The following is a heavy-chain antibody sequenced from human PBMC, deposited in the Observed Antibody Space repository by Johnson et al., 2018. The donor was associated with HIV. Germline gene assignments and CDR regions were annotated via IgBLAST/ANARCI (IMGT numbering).Heavy chain of an antibody. CDR1: GFIFGDYG. D-gene: IGHD5-18*01. CDR2: ISYDGSNK. V-gene: IGHV3-30*19. CDR3: ARGGIRGYSYGPGAFDI. J-gene: IGHJ3*02. Sequence: QMQLVESGGGVLRPGGSLRLSCEGFGFIFGDYGLSWVRQPPGKGLEWVAVISYDGSNKYYADSVKGRFTISRDNSKNTLYLQMNSLRAEDTAVYYCARGGIRGYSYGPGAFDIWGQGTIVTVSS.